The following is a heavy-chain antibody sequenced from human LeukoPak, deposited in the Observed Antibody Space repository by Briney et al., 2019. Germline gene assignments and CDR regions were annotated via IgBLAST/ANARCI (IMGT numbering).Heavy chain of an antibody. Sequence: ASVKVSCKISGYTFTDYFIHWVRQAPGQGLEWMGWTSPKSGDRKCTQKFQGRVTMTRDTSISTVYMELDGLTFDDTAVYFCARDNYGTLDYWGQGSLVTVSS. D-gene: IGHD4-17*01. V-gene: IGHV1-2*02. CDR2: TSPKSGDR. CDR1: GYTFTDYF. CDR3: ARDNYGTLDY. J-gene: IGHJ4*02.